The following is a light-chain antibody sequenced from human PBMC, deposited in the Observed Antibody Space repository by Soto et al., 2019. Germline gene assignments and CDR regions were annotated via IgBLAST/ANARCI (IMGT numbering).Light chain of an antibody. CDR1: SSDIGDYNY. Sequence: QSVLTQPASVSGSPGQAITISCTGSSSDIGDYNYVSWYQQHPGKVPKLLISEVTNRPSGISNRFTGSKSGNTASLTISGLQADDEADYYCYSYTASGSRIFGGGTKLTVL. CDR2: EVT. V-gene: IGLV2-14*01. CDR3: YSYTASGSRI. J-gene: IGLJ2*01.